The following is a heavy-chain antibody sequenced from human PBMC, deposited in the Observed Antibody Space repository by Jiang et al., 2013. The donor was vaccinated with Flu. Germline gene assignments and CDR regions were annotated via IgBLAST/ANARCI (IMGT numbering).Heavy chain of an antibody. CDR1: GASISTYY. J-gene: IGHJ4*02. CDR3: VRDRYYNDTRGPIFFDY. CDR2: TYISGST. D-gene: IGHD3-22*01. Sequence: SLTCTVSGASISTYYWSWVRQPAGKGLEWIGRTYISGSTYSKPSLKSRVTMSVDTSRNQFSLKLSSVTAADTAVYYCVRDRYYNDTRGPIFFDYWGQGTLVTVSS. V-gene: IGHV4-4*07.